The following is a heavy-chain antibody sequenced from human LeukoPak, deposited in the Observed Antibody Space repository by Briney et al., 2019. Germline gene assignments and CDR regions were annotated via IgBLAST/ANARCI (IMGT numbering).Heavy chain of an antibody. CDR2: INHSGST. Sequence: SETLSLTCAVYGGSFSGYYWSWIRQPPGKGLEWIGEINHSGSTNYNPSLKSRVTISVDTSKNQFSLKLSSVTAADTAVYYCARVDFNRRVAKYYMDLWGKGTTVTVFS. V-gene: IGHV4-34*01. J-gene: IGHJ6*03. D-gene: IGHD3-3*01. CDR1: GGSFSGYY. CDR3: ARVDFNRRVAKYYMDL.